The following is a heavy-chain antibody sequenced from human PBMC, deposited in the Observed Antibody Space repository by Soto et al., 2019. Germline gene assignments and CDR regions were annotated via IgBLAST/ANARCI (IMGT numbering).Heavy chain of an antibody. J-gene: IGHJ4*02. CDR3: ARDWGYYYGSGGIFDY. V-gene: IGHV1-18*01. CDR1: GYTFTSYG. CDR2: ISAYNGNT. D-gene: IGHD3-10*01. Sequence: QVQLVQSGAEVKKPGASVKVSCKASGYTFTSYGISWVRQAPGQGLEWMGWISAYNGNTNYAQKLQGRVTMTKDTSTSTAYMELRRLRSDDTAVYYCARDWGYYYGSGGIFDYWGQGTLVTVSS.